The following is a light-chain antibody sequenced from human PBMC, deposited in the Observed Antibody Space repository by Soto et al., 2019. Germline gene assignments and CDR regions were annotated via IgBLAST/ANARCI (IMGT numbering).Light chain of an antibody. CDR2: GAS. J-gene: IGKJ1*01. V-gene: IGKV1-39*01. Sequence: DIQMTQSPSSLYASVRDRVSITCRASQSISGSLNWYQQKTGKAPKLLIDGASTMQSGVPSRSSGSGSGTEFTLTILSLQPADFETCYHHKYYTRTFGQGTKVDIK. CDR3: HKYYTRT. CDR1: QSISGS.